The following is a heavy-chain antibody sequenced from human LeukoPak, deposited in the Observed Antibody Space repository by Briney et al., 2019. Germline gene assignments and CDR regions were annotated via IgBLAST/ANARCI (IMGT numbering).Heavy chain of an antibody. J-gene: IGHJ4*02. V-gene: IGHV4-61*01. D-gene: IGHD3-10*01. CDR3: ARGGTWSGSYYSN. CDR2: IYYSGST. CDR1: GGSVSSGSSY. Sequence: PSETLSLTCTVSGGSVSSGSSYWSWIRQPPGKGLEWIGYIYYSGSTNYNPSLKSRVTISIDTSKNQFSLKLSSVTAADTAVYYCARGGTWSGSYYSNWGQGTLVTVSS.